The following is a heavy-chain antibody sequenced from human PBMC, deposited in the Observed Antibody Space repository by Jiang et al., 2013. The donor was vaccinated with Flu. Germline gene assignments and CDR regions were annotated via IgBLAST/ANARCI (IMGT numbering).Heavy chain of an antibody. J-gene: IGHJ3*02. CDR2: IYPGDSET. Sequence: GAEVKKPGESLKISCEVSGYSFTNNWVGGVRQMPGKGLEWMGIIYPGDSETKYGPSFQGRVTISADRSINTAYLQWSSLKASDTAIYYCARPRRGAFDIWGQGTVVTVSS. CDR3: ARPRRGAFDI. CDR1: GYSFTNNW. V-gene: IGHV5-51*03.